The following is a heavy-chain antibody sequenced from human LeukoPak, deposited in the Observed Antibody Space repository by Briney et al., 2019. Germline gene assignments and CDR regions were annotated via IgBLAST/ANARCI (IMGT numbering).Heavy chain of an antibody. J-gene: IGHJ4*02. CDR2: ISGSGGGT. D-gene: IGHD4-17*01. Sequence: PGGSLRLSCAASGFTFSSYAMSWVRQAPGKGLEWVSTISGSGGGTYYADSVKGRFTISRVNSKNTLYLQMNSLKAEDTAVYYCAKGRTTVTLTRVDYWGQGTLVTVSS. CDR3: AKGRTTVTLTRVDY. CDR1: GFTFSSYA. V-gene: IGHV3-23*01.